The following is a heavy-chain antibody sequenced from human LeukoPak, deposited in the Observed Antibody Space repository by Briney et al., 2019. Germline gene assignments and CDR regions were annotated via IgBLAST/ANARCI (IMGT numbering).Heavy chain of an antibody. CDR1: GFTFDTYW. CDR3: ARGLRDRYGMDV. V-gene: IGHV3-74*01. CDR2: IHRDGNNI. J-gene: IGHJ6*02. Sequence: GGSLRLSCAASGFTFDTYWMHWVRQAPGKGLVWVSRIHRDGNNINYADFVQGRFTVSRDNAKNTLYLQMHSLRVEDTAMFYCARGLRDRYGMDVWGQGTTVTVSS.